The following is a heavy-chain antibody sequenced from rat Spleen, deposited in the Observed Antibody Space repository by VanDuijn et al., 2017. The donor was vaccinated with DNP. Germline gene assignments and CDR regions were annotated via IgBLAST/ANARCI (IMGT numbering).Heavy chain of an antibody. CDR2: ITSGGSNT. Sequence: EVQLVESGGGLVQPGRSIKLSCAASGFTFSNYDMAWVRQAPKKGLEWVATITSGGSNTYYPDSVKGRFTISRDNAKSTLYLQMDSLRSEDTATYYCARLKGVMDAWGQGASVTVSS. CDR3: ARLKGVMDA. CDR1: GFTFSNYD. V-gene: IGHV5-25*01. J-gene: IGHJ4*01.